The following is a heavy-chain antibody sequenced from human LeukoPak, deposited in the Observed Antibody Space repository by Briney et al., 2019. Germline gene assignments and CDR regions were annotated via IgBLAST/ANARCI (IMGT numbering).Heavy chain of an antibody. CDR1: GFTFDDYG. Sequence: VGSLRLSCAASGFTFDDYGMSWVRQAPGKGLKWVSGINWNGGSTGYADSVKGRFTISRDNAKNSLYLQMNSLGAEDTALYHCARVSRYCNGGSCYSGAFDIWGQGTMVTVSS. CDR3: ARVSRYCNGGSCYSGAFDI. CDR2: INWNGGST. J-gene: IGHJ3*02. D-gene: IGHD2-15*01. V-gene: IGHV3-20*01.